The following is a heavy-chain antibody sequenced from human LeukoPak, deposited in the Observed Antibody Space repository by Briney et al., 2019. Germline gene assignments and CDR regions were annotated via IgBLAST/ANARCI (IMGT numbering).Heavy chain of an antibody. D-gene: IGHD3-22*01. CDR2: IYDSGST. J-gene: IGHJ4*02. V-gene: IGHV4-39*01. CDR1: GGSISNSSYY. Sequence: SETLSLTCTVSGGSISNSSYYWGWIRQRPGKGREWTGSIYDSGSTYYNPSLDSRATISVNTSKNQFSMKLSSVTAADTAVYYCAGYSYYYDSSCYYYGGQGTLVTVPS. CDR3: AGYSYYYDSSCYYY.